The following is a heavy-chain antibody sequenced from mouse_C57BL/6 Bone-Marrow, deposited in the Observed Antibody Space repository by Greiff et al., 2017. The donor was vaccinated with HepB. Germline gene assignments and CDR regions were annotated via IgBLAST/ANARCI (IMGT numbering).Heavy chain of an antibody. J-gene: IGHJ2*01. D-gene: IGHD1-1*01. CDR2: INPNYGTT. V-gene: IGHV1-39*01. Sequence: VQLQQSGPELVKPGASVKISCKASGYSFTDYNMNWVKQSNGKSLEWIGVINPNYGTTSYNQKFKDKATLTVDQSSSTAYMQLNSLTSEDSAVYYSASPVITTLAPFDYWGQGTTLTVSS. CDR3: ASPVITTLAPFDY. CDR1: GYSFTDYN.